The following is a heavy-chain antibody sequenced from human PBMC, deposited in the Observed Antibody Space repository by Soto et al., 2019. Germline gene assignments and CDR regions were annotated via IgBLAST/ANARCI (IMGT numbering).Heavy chain of an antibody. Sequence: NPSETLSLTCAVYGGSFSGYYWSWIRQPPGKGLEWIGEINHSGSTNYNPSLKSRVTISVDTSKNQFSLKLSSVTAADTAVYYCASFQGRVVTAIYWGQGTLVTVSS. D-gene: IGHD2-21*02. J-gene: IGHJ4*02. CDR1: GGSFSGYY. CDR3: ASFQGRVVTAIY. V-gene: IGHV4-34*01. CDR2: INHSGST.